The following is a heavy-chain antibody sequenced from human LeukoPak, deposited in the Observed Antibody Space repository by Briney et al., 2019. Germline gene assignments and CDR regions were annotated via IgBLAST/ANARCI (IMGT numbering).Heavy chain of an antibody. CDR1: CYSISSGYY. V-gene: IGHV4-38-2*01. Sequence: SETLSLTCAVSCYSISSGYYWGWIRQPPGKGLEWIGSIYHSGSTYYNPSLKSRVTISVDTSKNQFSLKLSSVTAADTAVYYCARLSSSSSIDYWGQGTLVTVSS. CDR2: IYHSGST. CDR3: ARLSSSSSIDY. J-gene: IGHJ4*02. D-gene: IGHD6-6*01.